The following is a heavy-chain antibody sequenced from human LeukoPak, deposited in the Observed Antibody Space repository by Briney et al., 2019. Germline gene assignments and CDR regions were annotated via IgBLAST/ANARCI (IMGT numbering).Heavy chain of an antibody. CDR1: GVSISSSNSY. Sequence: SETLSPTCTVSGVSISSSNSYWGWIRQPPGKGLAWIGSIYYSGNTYYNASLKSQVSISIDTSKNQFSLRLTSVTAADTAVYYCARQTGSGLFILPGGQGTLVTVSS. CDR3: ARQTGSGLFILP. J-gene: IGHJ4*02. CDR2: IYYSGNT. V-gene: IGHV4-39*01. D-gene: IGHD3/OR15-3a*01.